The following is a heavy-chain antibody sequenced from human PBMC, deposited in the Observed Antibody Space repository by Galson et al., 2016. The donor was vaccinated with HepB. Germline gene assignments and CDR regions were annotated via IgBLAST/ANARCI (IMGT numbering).Heavy chain of an antibody. D-gene: IGHD3-10*01. CDR3: ANLHYYASQY. V-gene: IGHV3-48*03. CDR2: ISESGTNT. CDR1: GFTFSSYD. J-gene: IGHJ6*02. Sequence: SLRLSCAASGFTFSSYDMHWVRQATGKSLEWLSFISESGTNTFNADSVRGRFTISRDNAKNSLYLQMNSLRVEDTAIYYCANLHYYASQYWGQGNTVTVSS.